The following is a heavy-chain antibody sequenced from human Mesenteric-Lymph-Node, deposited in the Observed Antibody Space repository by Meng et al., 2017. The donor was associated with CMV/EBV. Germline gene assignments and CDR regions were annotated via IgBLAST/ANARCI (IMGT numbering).Heavy chain of an antibody. CDR1: GLSFSTYA. Sequence: GGSLRLSCAASGLSFSTYAMSWVRQAPGKGLEWVSGISYSGDKSHYADSVKGRVTISRDNAESSLYLQMNSLRAEDTALYYCARGSAYSFWGQGTLVTVSS. D-gene: IGHD3-22*01. CDR2: ISYSGDKS. J-gene: IGHJ4*02. CDR3: ARGSAYSF. V-gene: IGHV3-23*01.